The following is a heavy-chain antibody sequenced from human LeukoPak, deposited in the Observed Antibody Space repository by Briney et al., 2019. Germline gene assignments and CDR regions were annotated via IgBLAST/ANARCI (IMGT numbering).Heavy chain of an antibody. CDR2: ISGSGGST. V-gene: IGHV3-23*01. J-gene: IGHJ4*02. CDR3: AKAPMGVVAATFADY. CDR1: GFIFSSYA. Sequence: GGSLRLSCAASGFIFSSYAMSWVRQAPGKGLEWVSAISGSGGSTYYADSVKGRFTISRDNSKNTLYLQMNSLRAEDTAVYYCAKAPMGVVAATFADYWGQGTLVTVSS. D-gene: IGHD2-15*01.